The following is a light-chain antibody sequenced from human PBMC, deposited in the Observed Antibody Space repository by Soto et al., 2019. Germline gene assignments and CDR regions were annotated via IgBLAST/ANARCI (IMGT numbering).Light chain of an antibody. V-gene: IGKV3D-15*01. J-gene: IGKJ3*01. CDR2: GAS. CDR1: QSVSSN. Sequence: EIVMTQSPATLSVSPGERATLSCRASQSVSSNLDWYQQKPGQVPRLLIYGASTKATGIPARFSGSGSGTEFTLTISSLQSEDFAVYYCQKYNNWPFTFGPGTKVDIK. CDR3: QKYNNWPFT.